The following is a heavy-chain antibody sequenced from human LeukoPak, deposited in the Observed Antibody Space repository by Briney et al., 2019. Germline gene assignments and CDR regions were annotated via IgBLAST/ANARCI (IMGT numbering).Heavy chain of an antibody. CDR1: GFTFSSYV. CDR3: ARDRGLKAFDY. Sequence: PGGSLRLSCAASGFTFSSYVMHWVRQAPGKGLEWVAVISYDGSSKYYADSVKGRFIISRDNPKNTLYLQMDSLRAEDTAVYYCARDRGLKAFDYWGQGTLVTVSS. D-gene: IGHD5-12*01. J-gene: IGHJ4*02. CDR2: ISYDGSSK. V-gene: IGHV3-30-3*01.